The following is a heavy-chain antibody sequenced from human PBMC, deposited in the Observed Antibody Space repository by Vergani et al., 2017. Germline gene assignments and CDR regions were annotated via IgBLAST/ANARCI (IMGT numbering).Heavy chain of an antibody. Sequence: VQLVESGGGLIQPGGSLRLSCAASGFTVSSNYMSWVRQAPGKGLEWVSVIYSGGSTYYADSVKGRVTLSRDNSKNTLYLQMDSLGAEDTAVYYCARVMNGGIYYYYMDVWGKGTTVTVSS. V-gene: IGHV3-53*01. J-gene: IGHJ6*03. CDR3: ARVMNGGIYYYYMDV. CDR2: IYSGGST. CDR1: GFTVSSNY. D-gene: IGHD3-16*01.